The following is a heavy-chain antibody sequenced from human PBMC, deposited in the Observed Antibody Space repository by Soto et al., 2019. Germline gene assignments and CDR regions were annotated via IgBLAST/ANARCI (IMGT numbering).Heavy chain of an antibody. D-gene: IGHD3-16*02. J-gene: IGHJ4*02. Sequence: PGGSLRLSCAASGFTFSDYYMSWIRQAPGKGLEWVSYISSSGSTIYYADSVKGRFTISRDNAKNSLYLQMNSLRAEDTAVYYCARDLLGLGDYIWGSYRLFNTTFGYWGQGTLVTVSS. CDR2: ISSSGSTI. V-gene: IGHV3-11*01. CDR1: GFTFSDYY. CDR3: ARDLLGLGDYIWGSYRLFNTTFGY.